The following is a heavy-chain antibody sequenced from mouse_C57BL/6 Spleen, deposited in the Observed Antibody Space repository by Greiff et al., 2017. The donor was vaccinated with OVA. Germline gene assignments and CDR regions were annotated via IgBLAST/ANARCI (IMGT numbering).Heavy chain of an antibody. Sequence: VQLQESGAELVRPGTSVKMSCKASGYTFTNYWIGWAKQRPGHGLEWIGDIYPGGGYTNYNEKFKGKATLTADKSSSTAYMQFSSLTSEDSAIYYCARGGIYDGYRDWFAYWGQGTLDTVSA. V-gene: IGHV1-63*01. CDR2: IYPGGGYT. CDR3: ARGGIYDGYRDWFAY. J-gene: IGHJ3*01. D-gene: IGHD2-3*01. CDR1: GYTFTNYW.